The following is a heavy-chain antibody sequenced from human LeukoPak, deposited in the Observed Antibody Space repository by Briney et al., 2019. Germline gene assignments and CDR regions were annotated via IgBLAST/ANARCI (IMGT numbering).Heavy chain of an antibody. CDR3: ARDRSTDAISEF. V-gene: IGHV3-23*01. CDR1: GFNFKTYT. J-gene: IGHJ4*02. Sequence: PGGSLRLSCAASGFNFKTYTLTWVRQAPGKPPEWLSSITAGDGATYYADSVRGRFTISRDYSRNTVYLHLSGLRAEDTAVYYCARDRSTDAISEFWGQGTLVAVSS. CDR2: ITAGDGAT. D-gene: IGHD1-1*01.